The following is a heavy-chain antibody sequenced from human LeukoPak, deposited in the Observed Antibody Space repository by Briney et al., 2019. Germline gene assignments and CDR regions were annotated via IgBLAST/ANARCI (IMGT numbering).Heavy chain of an antibody. J-gene: IGHJ4*02. CDR1: GFTLSSFW. CDR2: VKGDGRST. V-gene: IGHV3-74*01. Sequence: GGSLRLSCAASGFTLSSFWMHWVRQAPGKGLVWVSRVKGDGRSTTYADSVKGRFTISRDNAKNTLYLQMNSLRAEDTAVYYCASYGLDFDFALDYWGQGALVTVSS. D-gene: IGHD3-3*01. CDR3: ASYGLDFDFALDY.